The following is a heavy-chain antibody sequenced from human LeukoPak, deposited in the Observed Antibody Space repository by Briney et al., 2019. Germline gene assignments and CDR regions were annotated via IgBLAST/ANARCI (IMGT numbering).Heavy chain of an antibody. CDR3: ARISSVWMKDYYYYLDV. V-gene: IGHV4-39*07. CDR1: GGSISSSTYY. Sequence: PSGTLSLTCTVAGGSISSSTYYWGWIRQPPGKGLEWIGSLYYSGSTYNNPSLQSRVTISIDTSKNQFSLKLTSVTAADTAVYYCARISSVWMKDYYYYLDVWGKGTTAAVSS. J-gene: IGHJ6*03. D-gene: IGHD3-16*02. CDR2: LYYSGST.